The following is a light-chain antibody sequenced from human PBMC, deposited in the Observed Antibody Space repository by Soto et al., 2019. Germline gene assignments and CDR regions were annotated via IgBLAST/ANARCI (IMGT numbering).Light chain of an antibody. CDR3: QQYDSSPLMYT. V-gene: IGKV3-20*01. CDR2: GAS. Sequence: EIVLTQSPGTLSLSPGERATLSCRASQTVSSSYLAWYQQKPGQPPRLLIYGASSRATGIPDRFSGSGSGTGFTLTISRLEPEDFAVYYCQQYDSSPLMYTFGQGTKLEIK. J-gene: IGKJ2*01. CDR1: QTVSSSY.